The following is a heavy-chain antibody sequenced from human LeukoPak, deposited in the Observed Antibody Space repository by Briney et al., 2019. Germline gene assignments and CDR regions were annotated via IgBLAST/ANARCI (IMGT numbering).Heavy chain of an antibody. Sequence: PSGTLSLTCAVSGGSISSSNWWSWVRQPPGKGLEWIGEIYHSGSTNYNPSLKSRVTISVDKSKNTLYLQMHSLRPEDTAVYYCARDPAQDYYDSTGYDYWGQGTLVTVSS. V-gene: IGHV4-4*02. CDR1: GGSISSSNW. J-gene: IGHJ4*02. CDR2: IYHSGST. D-gene: IGHD3-22*01. CDR3: ARDPAQDYYDSTGYDY.